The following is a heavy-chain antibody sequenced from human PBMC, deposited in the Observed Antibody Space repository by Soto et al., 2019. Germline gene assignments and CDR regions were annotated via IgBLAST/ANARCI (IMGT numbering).Heavy chain of an antibody. J-gene: IGHJ4*02. Sequence: QVQLVQSGAEVKKPGSSVKVSCKASGGTFSSYTISWVRQAPGQGLEWMGRIIPILGIANYAQKFQGRVTITADKSTSXXYMELSSLRSEDTAVYYCARGPSGYCSSTSCGEGYWGQGTLVTVSS. CDR2: IIPILGIA. D-gene: IGHD2-2*01. V-gene: IGHV1-69*02. CDR3: ARGPSGYCSSTSCGEGY. CDR1: GGTFSSYT.